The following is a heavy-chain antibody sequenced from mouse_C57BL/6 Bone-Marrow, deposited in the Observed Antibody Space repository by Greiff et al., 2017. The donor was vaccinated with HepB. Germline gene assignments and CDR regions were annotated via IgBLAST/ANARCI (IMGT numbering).Heavy chain of an antibody. Sequence: DVKLVESGGGLVKPGGSLKLSCAASGFTFSDYGMHWVRQAPEKGLEWVAYISSGSSTIYYADTVKGRFTISRANAKNTLFLQMTSLRSEDTAMYYCARLTTLYYYAMDYWGQGTSVTVSS. J-gene: IGHJ4*01. CDR3: ARLTTLYYYAMDY. V-gene: IGHV5-17*01. CDR2: ISSGSSTI. D-gene: IGHD2-1*01. CDR1: GFTFSDYG.